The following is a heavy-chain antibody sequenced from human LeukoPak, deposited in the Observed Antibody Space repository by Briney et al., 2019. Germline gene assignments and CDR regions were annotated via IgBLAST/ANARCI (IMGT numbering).Heavy chain of an antibody. CDR3: ARAHYDFWVYYYYYGMDV. CDR2: IIPIFDTA. D-gene: IGHD3-3*01. CDR1: GDTFSSYT. J-gene: IGHJ6*02. Sequence: GASVKVSCKASGDTFSSYTISWVRQAPGQGLEWMGGIIPIFDTANYAQKFQGRVTITADESTSTAYMELSSLRSEDTAVYYCARAHYDFWVYYYYYGMDVWGQGTTVTVSS. V-gene: IGHV1-69*13.